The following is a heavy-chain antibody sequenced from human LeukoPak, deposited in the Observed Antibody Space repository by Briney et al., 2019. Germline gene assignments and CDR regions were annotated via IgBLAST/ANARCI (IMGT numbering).Heavy chain of an antibody. D-gene: IGHD6-19*01. CDR1: GFTFSSYS. V-gene: IGHV3-21*01. CDR3: ARVLGVQESEYYFDY. J-gene: IGHJ4*02. CDR2: ISSSSSYI. Sequence: GGSLRLSCAASGFTFSSYSMNWVRRAPGKGLEWVSSISSSSSYIYYADSMKGRFTISRDNAKNSLYMQMNSLRAEDTAVYYCARVLGVQESEYYFDYWGQGTLVTVSS.